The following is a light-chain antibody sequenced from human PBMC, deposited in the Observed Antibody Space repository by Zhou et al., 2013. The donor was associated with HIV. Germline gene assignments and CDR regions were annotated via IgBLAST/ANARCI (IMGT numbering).Light chain of an antibody. V-gene: IGKV3-20*01. Sequence: EIVLTQSPGTLSLSPGERATLSCRASQSVSSSYLAWYQQKPGQAPRLLIYGASNRATGIPDRFSGSGSGTDFTLTISRLEPEDFAVYYCQQYGSPPLFGPGTKVDIK. CDR2: GAS. CDR1: QSVSSSY. CDR3: QQYGSPPL. J-gene: IGKJ3*01.